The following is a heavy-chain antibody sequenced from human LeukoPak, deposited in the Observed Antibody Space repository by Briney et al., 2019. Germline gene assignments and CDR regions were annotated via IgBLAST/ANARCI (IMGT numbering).Heavy chain of an antibody. Sequence: GESLKISCKGSGYSFTSYWIGWVRQMPGKGLEWMGIIYPGDSDTRYSPSFQGQVTISADKSISTAYLQWSSLKASDTATYYCARRLDCSSTSCYGGFDYWGQGTLVTVSS. CDR2: IYPGDSDT. CDR3: ARRLDCSSTSCYGGFDY. J-gene: IGHJ4*02. D-gene: IGHD2-2*01. CDR1: GYSFTSYW. V-gene: IGHV5-51*01.